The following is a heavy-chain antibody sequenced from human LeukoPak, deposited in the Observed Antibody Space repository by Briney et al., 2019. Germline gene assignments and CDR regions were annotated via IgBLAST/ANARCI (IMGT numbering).Heavy chain of an antibody. CDR3: AREGMVIFSAFDI. CDR2: ISSSSSTI. V-gene: IGHV3-48*01. CDR1: GFTFSSYN. J-gene: IGHJ3*02. D-gene: IGHD3-3*01. Sequence: PGGSLRLSCAASGFTFSSYNMNWVRQAPGKGLEWVSYISSSSSTIYYADSVKGRFTISRDNAKNSLYLQMNSPRAEDTAVYYCAREGMVIFSAFDIWGQGTMVTVSS.